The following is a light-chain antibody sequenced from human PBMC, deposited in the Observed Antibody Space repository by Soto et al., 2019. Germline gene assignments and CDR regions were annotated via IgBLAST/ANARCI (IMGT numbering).Light chain of an antibody. CDR1: QSVSSN. Sequence: EIVMTQCPATRSVSPGERANLSFIASQSVSSNLAWYQQKPGQAPRLLMFRTSSRATGFPDRFSGSGSGTEFNLTISSLKSEDFGVYYCQKHNNWPRPTCGGGTKGDIK. CDR3: QKHNNWPRPT. CDR2: RTS. J-gene: IGKJ4*01. V-gene: IGKV3-15*01.